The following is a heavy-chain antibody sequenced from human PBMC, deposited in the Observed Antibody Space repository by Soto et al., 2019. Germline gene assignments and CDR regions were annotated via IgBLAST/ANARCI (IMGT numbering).Heavy chain of an antibody. CDR1: GGSFSGYY. V-gene: IGHV4-34*01. D-gene: IGHD3-22*01. CDR3: ARGKGHYSDSSGYYYLDN. Sequence: SETLSLTCAVYGGSFSGYYWSWIRQPPGKGLEWIGEINHSGSTNYNPSLKSRVTISVDTSKNQFSLKLSSVTAADTAVYYCARGKGHYSDSSGYYYLDNWGQGTLVTVSS. J-gene: IGHJ4*02. CDR2: INHSGST.